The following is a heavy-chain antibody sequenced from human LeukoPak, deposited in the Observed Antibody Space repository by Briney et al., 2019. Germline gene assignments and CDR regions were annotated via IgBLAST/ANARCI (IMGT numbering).Heavy chain of an antibody. Sequence: GGSLRLSCAASGFTFSNYEMNWVRQAPGKGLERVSYISGSGSTKYYAGSVKGRFTISRDNTKNSLYLQMNSLRAEDTAVYYCARVQYSYGYDCWGQGTLVTVSS. CDR2: ISGSGSTK. V-gene: IGHV3-48*03. CDR1: GFTFSNYE. D-gene: IGHD5-18*01. J-gene: IGHJ4*02. CDR3: ARVQYSYGYDC.